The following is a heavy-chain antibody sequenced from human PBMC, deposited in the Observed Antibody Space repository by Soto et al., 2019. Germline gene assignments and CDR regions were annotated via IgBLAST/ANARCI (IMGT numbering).Heavy chain of an antibody. CDR1: GFTFSDYY. V-gene: IGHV3-11*01. CDR3: ASDGPRHCSSTSCGNFYYYMDV. CDR2: INSKSSTI. J-gene: IGHJ6*03. D-gene: IGHD2-2*01. Sequence: QVQLVESGGGLVKPGGSLRLSCAASGFTFSDYYMSWIRQAPGKGLEWVSYINSKSSTIYYADSVQGRFTISRDNAKNALYLQMNSLRAEDTAVYYCASDGPRHCSSTSCGNFYYYMDVWCKGTTVTVSS.